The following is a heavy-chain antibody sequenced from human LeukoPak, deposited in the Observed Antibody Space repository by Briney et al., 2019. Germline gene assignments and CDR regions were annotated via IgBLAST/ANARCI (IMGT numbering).Heavy chain of an antibody. CDR3: ARADYYYDSSGYKYCFDY. J-gene: IGHJ4*02. V-gene: IGHV3-48*01. D-gene: IGHD3-22*01. CDR2: ISSSSSTI. Sequence: PGGSLRLSCAASGFTFSRYSMNWVRQAPGKGLEWLSYISSSSSTIYYADSVKGRFTISRDNAKNSLYLQVNNLRAEDTAVYYCARADYYYDSSGYKYCFDYWGQGTLVTVSS. CDR1: GFTFSRYS.